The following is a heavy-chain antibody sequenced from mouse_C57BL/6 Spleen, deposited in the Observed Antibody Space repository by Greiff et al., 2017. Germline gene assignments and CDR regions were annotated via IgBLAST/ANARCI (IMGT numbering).Heavy chain of an antibody. V-gene: IGHV5-17*01. D-gene: IGHD2-1*01. CDR2: ISSGSSTI. Sequence: EVKLMESGGGLVKPGGSLKLSCAASGFTFSDYGMHWVRQAPEKGLEWVAYISSGSSTIYYADTVKGRFTISRDNAKNTLFLQMTSLRSEDTAMYYCARNYGNYEYYAMDYWGQGTSVTVSS. CDR3: ARNYGNYEYYAMDY. J-gene: IGHJ4*01. CDR1: GFTFSDYG.